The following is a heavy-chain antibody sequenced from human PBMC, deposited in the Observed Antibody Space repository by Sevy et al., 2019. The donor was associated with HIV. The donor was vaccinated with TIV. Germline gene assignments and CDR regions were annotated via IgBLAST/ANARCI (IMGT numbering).Heavy chain of an antibody. D-gene: IGHD6-6*01. V-gene: IGHV3-9*01. J-gene: IGHJ4*02. CDR3: AKDMPPYSSSAIFDY. CDR2: ISWNSDNI. Sequence: GGSLRLSCAASGFTFDDYAMHWVRQAPGKGLEWVSGISWNSDNIDYADSVKGRLTISRDNAKNALYLQMNSLRAEETAFYFCAKDMPPYSSSAIFDYWGQGTLVTVSS. CDR1: GFTFDDYA.